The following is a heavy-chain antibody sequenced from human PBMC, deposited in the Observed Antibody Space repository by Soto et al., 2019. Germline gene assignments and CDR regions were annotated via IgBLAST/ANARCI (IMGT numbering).Heavy chain of an antibody. CDR1: GFTFTSSA. D-gene: IGHD2-15*01. CDR3: AAVAAANDAFDI. J-gene: IGHJ3*02. Sequence: SVKVSCKASGFTFTSSAVQWVRQARGQRLEWIGWIVVGRGNTNYAQKFKERVTITRDMSTSTAYMELSSLRSEDTAVYYCAAVAAANDAFDIWGQGTMVIVSS. V-gene: IGHV1-58*01. CDR2: IVVGRGNT.